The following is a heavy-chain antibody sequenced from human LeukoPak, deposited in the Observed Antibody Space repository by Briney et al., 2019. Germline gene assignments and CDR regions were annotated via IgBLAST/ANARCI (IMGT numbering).Heavy chain of an antibody. J-gene: IGHJ4*02. Sequence: PGGSLRLSCAASGFTFSDYYMSWIRQAPGKGLEWASYISSSGSTIYYADSVKGRFTISRDNSKNTLYLQMNSLRAEDTAVYYCARETGDSSSWYDYWGQGTLVTVSS. CDR2: ISSSGSTI. CDR3: ARETGDSSSWYDY. D-gene: IGHD6-13*01. CDR1: GFTFSDYY. V-gene: IGHV3-11*04.